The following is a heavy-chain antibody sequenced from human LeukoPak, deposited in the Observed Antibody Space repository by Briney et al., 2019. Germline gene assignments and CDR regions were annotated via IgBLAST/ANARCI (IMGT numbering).Heavy chain of an antibody. CDR3: ARGGIQLWLHPFDH. D-gene: IGHD5-18*01. CDR1: GFTFGSYE. CDR2: ISSSGSTI. V-gene: IGHV3-48*03. J-gene: IGHJ4*02. Sequence: GGSLRLSCAASGFTFGSYEMNWVRQAPGKGLEWVSYISSSGSTIYYADSVKGRFTISRDNAKNSLYLQMNSLRAEDTAVYYCARGGIQLWLHPFDHWGQGTLVTVSS.